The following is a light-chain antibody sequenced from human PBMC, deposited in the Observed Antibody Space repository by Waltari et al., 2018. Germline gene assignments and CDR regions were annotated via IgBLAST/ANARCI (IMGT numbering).Light chain of an antibody. CDR2: AVS. CDR1: SSDVGTYKR. CDR3: SSYAGSSKGV. V-gene: IGLV2-23*02. Sequence: QSALTQPASVSGSPGQSITISCTGTSSDVGTYKRVSWYQQHPGKAPKLMINAVSKRPSVVSDLFSCSKSGDMASLTIAGLQPEDEAEYFCSSYAGSSKGVFGGGTKVTVL. J-gene: IGLJ2*01.